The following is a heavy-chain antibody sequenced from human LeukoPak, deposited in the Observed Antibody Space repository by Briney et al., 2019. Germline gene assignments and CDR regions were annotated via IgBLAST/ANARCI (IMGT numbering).Heavy chain of an antibody. CDR1: EFTVSSNY. J-gene: IGHJ4*02. Sequence: PGGSLRLSCAASEFTVSSNYMSWVRQAPGKGLEWVSSISGSSSYIYYADSVKGRFTISRDNSKNTLYLQMNSLRAEDTAVYYCARDLAAGTDYWGQGTLVTVSS. CDR2: ISGSSSYI. CDR3: ARDLAAGTDY. V-gene: IGHV3-21*04. D-gene: IGHD6-13*01.